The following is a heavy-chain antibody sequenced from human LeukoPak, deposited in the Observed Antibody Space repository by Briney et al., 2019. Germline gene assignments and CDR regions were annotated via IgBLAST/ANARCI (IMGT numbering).Heavy chain of an antibody. J-gene: IGHJ4*02. CDR3: AKDQEYSSSWSPFDY. Sequence: GGSLRLSCAASGFTFTTYWMHWVRQAPGKGLEWVAVISYDGSNKYYADSVKGRFTISRDNSKNTLYLQMNSLRAEDTAVYYCAKDQEYSSSWSPFDYWGQGTLVTVSS. CDR2: ISYDGSNK. CDR1: GFTFTTYW. V-gene: IGHV3-30*18. D-gene: IGHD6-13*01.